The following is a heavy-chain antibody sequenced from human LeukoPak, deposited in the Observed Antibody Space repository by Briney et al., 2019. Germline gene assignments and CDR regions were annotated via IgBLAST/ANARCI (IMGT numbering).Heavy chain of an antibody. CDR2: IYTSGST. Sequence: SEALSLTCTVSGGSISDSYWGWMRQPAGKGLEWIGRIYTSGSTNYNPSLKSRVTMSVDTSKNQFSLKLSSVTAADTAVYYCARVPRGGYGYYFDYWGQGTLVTVSS. CDR3: ARVPRGGYGYYFDY. V-gene: IGHV4-4*07. D-gene: IGHD1-1*01. CDR1: GGSISDSY. J-gene: IGHJ4*02.